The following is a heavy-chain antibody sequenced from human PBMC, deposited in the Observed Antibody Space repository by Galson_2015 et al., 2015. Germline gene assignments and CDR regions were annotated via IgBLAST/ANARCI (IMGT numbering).Heavy chain of an antibody. V-gene: IGHV3-33*01. CDR1: GFTFSSYG. Sequence: SLRLSCAASGFTFSSYGMHWVRQAPGKGLEWVAVIWYDGSSKYYADSVKGRFTISRDNSKNTVYLQMNSLRAEDTAVYYCARDFYCTGGVCTSGGWSWCDPWGQGTLVTVSS. CDR2: IWYDGSSK. D-gene: IGHD2-8*02. CDR3: ARDFYCTGGVCTSGGWSWCDP. J-gene: IGHJ5*02.